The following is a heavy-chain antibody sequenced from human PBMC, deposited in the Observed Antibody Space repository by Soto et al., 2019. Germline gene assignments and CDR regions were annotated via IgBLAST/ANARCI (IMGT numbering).Heavy chain of an antibody. CDR2: IYYSGNT. CDR3: ARQTSNYSIWCFDP. Sequence: SETLSLTCTVSGGSISSSNHYWGWIRQPPGKGLEWIGTIYYSGNTYYNPSLKSRVTISVDTSKHQFSLKLSSVTAADTAVYYCARQTSNYSIWCFDPWGQGTLVTVSS. CDR1: GGSISSSNHY. J-gene: IGHJ5*02. D-gene: IGHD4-4*01. V-gene: IGHV4-39*01.